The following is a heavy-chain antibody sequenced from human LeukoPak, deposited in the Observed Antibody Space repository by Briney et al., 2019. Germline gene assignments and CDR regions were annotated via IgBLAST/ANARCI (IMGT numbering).Heavy chain of an antibody. D-gene: IGHD1-26*01. V-gene: IGHV4-4*07. CDR1: GGSISSYY. Sequence: PSDTLSLTCTVSGGSISSYYWCWIRQPAGKGLEWIGRIYTSVSTNYNPSLNSRVTMSVDTSRNQFSLKLSSVTAADRAVYYCARSQAYSGDYWGQGTLVTVSS. J-gene: IGHJ4*02. CDR2: IYTSVST. CDR3: ARSQAYSGDY.